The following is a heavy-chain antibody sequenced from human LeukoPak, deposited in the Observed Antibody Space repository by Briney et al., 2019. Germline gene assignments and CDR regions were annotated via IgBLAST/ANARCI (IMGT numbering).Heavy chain of an antibody. CDR2: ISYSGST. CDR3: ARDVDTAMVGSPFNY. V-gene: IGHV4-59*11. CDR1: DDSFSSHY. D-gene: IGHD5-18*01. J-gene: IGHJ4*02. Sequence: PSETLSLTCTVSDDSFSSHYWTWIRQPPGKGLEWIGYISYSGSTNYNPSLKSRVTMSVDTSKNQFSLKLSSVTAADTAVYYCARDVDTAMVGSPFNYWGQGTLVTVSS.